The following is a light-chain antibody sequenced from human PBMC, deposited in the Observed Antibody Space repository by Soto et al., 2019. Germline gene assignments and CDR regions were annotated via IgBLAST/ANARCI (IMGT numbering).Light chain of an antibody. V-gene: IGKV1-39*01. CDR3: QQSYSTPT. CDR1: QHIREY. CDR2: DAS. J-gene: IGKJ4*01. Sequence: IQMTQSPSFLSASVGDRVTITCQVSQHIREYLNWYKYKPGKAPKRLIYDASSLQIGVPSRFIVIGSGTYFTLTIRSLQPEEFATYDCQQSYSTPTFAQGTKL.